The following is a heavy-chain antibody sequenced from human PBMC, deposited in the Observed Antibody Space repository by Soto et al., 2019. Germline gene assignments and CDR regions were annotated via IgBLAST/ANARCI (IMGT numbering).Heavy chain of an antibody. CDR3: ARKVRRGYCSGGSCSWAFDI. Sequence: PSETLSLTCTVSGGSISSSRYYWGWIRQPPGKGLEWVGSIYYSGSTYYNPSLKSRVTISVDTSKNQFSLKLSSVTAADTAVYYCARKVRRGYCSGGSCSWAFDIWGQGPMVTVSS. CDR2: IYYSGST. V-gene: IGHV4-39*01. D-gene: IGHD2-15*01. J-gene: IGHJ3*02. CDR1: GGSISSSRYY.